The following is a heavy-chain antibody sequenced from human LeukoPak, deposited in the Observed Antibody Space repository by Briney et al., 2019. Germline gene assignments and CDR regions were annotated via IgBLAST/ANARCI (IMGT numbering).Heavy chain of an antibody. CDR1: GGSIGSYY. Sequence: PSETLSLTCTVSGGSIGSYYWSWIRQPPGKELEWIGYIYYSGSTNYNPSLKSRVTISVDTSKNQFSLKLSSVTAADTAVYYCARGDYGGSDYWGQGTLVTVSS. J-gene: IGHJ4*02. CDR3: ARGDYGGSDY. D-gene: IGHD4-23*01. V-gene: IGHV4-59*01. CDR2: IYYSGST.